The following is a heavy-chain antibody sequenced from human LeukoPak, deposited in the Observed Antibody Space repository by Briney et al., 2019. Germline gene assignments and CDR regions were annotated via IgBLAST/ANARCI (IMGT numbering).Heavy chain of an antibody. Sequence: PGGALRLSCASSGFTFSSYDMSWVRQTPGKGVEGVSGISGSGDSTFYGDSVKGRFTISRDNSKYTLYVQMNSLRVEDTAVYYCARRSGWSYYFDYWGQGTLVTVSS. J-gene: IGHJ4*02. D-gene: IGHD6-19*01. V-gene: IGHV3-23*01. CDR2: ISGSGDST. CDR1: GFTFSSYD. CDR3: ARRSGWSYYFDY.